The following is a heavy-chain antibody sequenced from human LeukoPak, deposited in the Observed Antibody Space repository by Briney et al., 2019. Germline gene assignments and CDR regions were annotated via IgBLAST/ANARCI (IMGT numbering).Heavy chain of an antibody. J-gene: IGHJ5*02. CDR3: ARANMVRGVGSFFDRNWFDP. D-gene: IGHD3-10*01. CDR1: GYTFTDHY. Sequence: GAAVQVSCQASGYTFTDHYMHWVRQAPGQGRAGVGWINPKSGGTTYAQKFQDWVTIIWDTSISTAYMELRRLRSDDTAVYYCARANMVRGVGSFFDRNWFDPWGQGTLVTVSS. V-gene: IGHV1-2*04. CDR2: INPKSGGT.